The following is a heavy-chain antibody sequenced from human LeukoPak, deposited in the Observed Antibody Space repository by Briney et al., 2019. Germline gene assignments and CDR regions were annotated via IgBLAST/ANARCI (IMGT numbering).Heavy chain of an antibody. CDR3: ARLRGYCSSTICYTVWFDP. CDR1: GVSISSYY. V-gene: IGHV4-59*08. CDR2: IYYSGST. J-gene: IGHJ5*02. Sequence: PSETLSLTCTVSGVSISSYYWSWIRQPPGKGLEWIGCIYYSGSTNYNPSLKSRVTISVDTSKNQFSLKLSSVTAADTAVYYCARLRGYCSSTICYTVWFDPWGQGTLVTVSS. D-gene: IGHD2-2*02.